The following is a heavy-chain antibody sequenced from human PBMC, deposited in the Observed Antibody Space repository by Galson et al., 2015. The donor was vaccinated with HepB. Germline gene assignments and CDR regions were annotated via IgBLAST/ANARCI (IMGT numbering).Heavy chain of an antibody. Sequence: PALVKPTQTLTLTCTYSGFSLSTSRVAGGWSRQPPGKALEGRALVFWKGHKGSRPSLKRRRSLTKGTCKDREVLEMTNMDPVDTATYYCAHTRVIEGYYSGMDVWGQGTTVTVSS. V-gene: IGHV2-5*01. CDR1: GFSLSTSRVA. D-gene: IGHD2-21*01. J-gene: IGHJ6*02. CDR3: AHTRVIEGYYSGMDV. CDR2: VFWKGHK.